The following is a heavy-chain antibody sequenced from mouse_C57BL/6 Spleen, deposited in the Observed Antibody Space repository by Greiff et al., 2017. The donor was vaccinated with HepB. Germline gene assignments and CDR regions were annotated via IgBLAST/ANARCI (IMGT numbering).Heavy chain of an antibody. CDR1: GYTFTTYP. Sequence: QVQLQQSGAELVKPGASVKMSCKASGYTFTTYPIEWMKQNRGKSLEWIGNFHPYNDDTKYNEKFKGKATLTVEKSSSTVYLEISRLTSEDAAVYYGAREEYYGSSSFAYWGQGTLVTVSA. CDR2: FHPYNDDT. J-gene: IGHJ3*01. D-gene: IGHD1-1*01. V-gene: IGHV1-47*01. CDR3: AREEYYGSSSFAY.